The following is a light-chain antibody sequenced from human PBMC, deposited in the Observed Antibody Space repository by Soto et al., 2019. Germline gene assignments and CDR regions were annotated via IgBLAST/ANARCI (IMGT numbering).Light chain of an antibody. V-gene: IGLV3-21*04. CDR2: YDN. Sequence: SYELTQPPSVSVAPGKTARINCGGNNIGSKSVHWYQQKPGQTPVLVIYYDNDRPSAIAERFSGYNSGNTATLTIRRVEAGDEADYYCQVWDSSSDHVVFGGGTKHTVL. CDR1: NIGSKS. J-gene: IGLJ2*01. CDR3: QVWDSSSDHVV.